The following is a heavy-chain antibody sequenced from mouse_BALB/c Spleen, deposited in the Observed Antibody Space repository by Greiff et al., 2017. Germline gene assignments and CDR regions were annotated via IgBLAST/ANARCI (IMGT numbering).Heavy chain of an antibody. Sequence: EVKLMESGGGLVKPGGSLKLSCAASGFTFSSYAMSWVRQTPEKRLEWVASISSGGSTYYPDSVKGRFTISRDNARNILYLQMRSLRSEDTAMYYGARDYGDYDVFAYWGQGTLVTVSA. CDR2: ISSGGST. CDR1: GFTFSSYA. J-gene: IGHJ3*01. CDR3: ARDYGDYDVFAY. V-gene: IGHV5-6-5*01. D-gene: IGHD2-4*01.